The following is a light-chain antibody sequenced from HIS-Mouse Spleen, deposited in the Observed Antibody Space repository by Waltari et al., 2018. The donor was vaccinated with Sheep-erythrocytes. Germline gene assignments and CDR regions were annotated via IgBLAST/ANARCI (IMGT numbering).Light chain of an antibody. CDR3: SSYTSSSTWV. Sequence: QSALTQPASVSGSPGQSITISCTGTSSDVGGYNYFSWYQKHPGKAPTIMIYEVSNRPSGLSNRFAGSKSGNTASLTISGLQAEDEADYYCSSYTSSSTWVFGGGTKLTVL. J-gene: IGLJ3*02. CDR1: SSDVGGYNY. V-gene: IGLV2-14*01. CDR2: EVS.